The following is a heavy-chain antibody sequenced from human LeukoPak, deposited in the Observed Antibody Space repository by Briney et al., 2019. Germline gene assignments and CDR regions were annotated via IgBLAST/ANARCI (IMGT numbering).Heavy chain of an antibody. V-gene: IGHV3-33*06. CDR2: IWYDGSNK. J-gene: IGHJ4*02. D-gene: IGHD3-22*01. Sequence: PGGSLRLSRAASGFTFSSYGMHWVRQAPGRGLEWVAVIWYDGSNKYYADSVKGRFTISRDNSKNTLYLQMNSLRAEDTAVYYYAKDYYDSSGYPDYWGQGTLVTVSS. CDR1: GFTFSSYG. CDR3: AKDYYDSSGYPDY.